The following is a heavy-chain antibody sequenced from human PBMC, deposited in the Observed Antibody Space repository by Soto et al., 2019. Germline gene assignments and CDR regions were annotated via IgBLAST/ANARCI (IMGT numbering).Heavy chain of an antibody. J-gene: IGHJ4*02. V-gene: IGHV3-30*18. CDR1: GFTFSSYG. D-gene: IGHD3-22*01. CDR2: ISYDGSNK. Sequence: QVQLVESGGGVVQPGRSLRLSCAASGFTFSSYGMHWVRQAPGKGLEWVAVISYDGSNKYYADSVKGRITISRDNSKNTLYLQMNSLRAEDTAVYYCAKEAPSSMIVVVTGYYFDYWGQGTLVTVSS. CDR3: AKEAPSSMIVVVTGYYFDY.